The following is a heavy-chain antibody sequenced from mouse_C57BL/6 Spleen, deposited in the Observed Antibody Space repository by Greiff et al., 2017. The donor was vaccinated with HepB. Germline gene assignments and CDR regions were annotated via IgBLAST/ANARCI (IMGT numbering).Heavy chain of an antibody. CDR3: AREGYYAMDY. J-gene: IGHJ4*01. Sequence: EVKLQESGPGLVKPSQSLSLTCSVTGYSITSGYYWNWIRQFPGNKLEWMGYISYDGSNNYNPSLKNRISITRDTSKNQIFLKFNSVTTEDTATYYCAREGYYAMDYWGQGTSVTVSS. V-gene: IGHV3-6*01. CDR2: ISYDGSN. CDR1: GYSITSGYY.